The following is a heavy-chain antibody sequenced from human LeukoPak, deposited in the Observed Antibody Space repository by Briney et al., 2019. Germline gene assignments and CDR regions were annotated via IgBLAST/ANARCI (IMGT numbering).Heavy chain of an antibody. V-gene: IGHV1-18*01. J-gene: IGHJ3*02. Sequence: ASVKVSCKASGYTFTSYGINWVRQAPGQGLEWMGWISAYNGDTNYAQKLQGRVTMTTDTSTSTACMELRSLRSDDTAVYYCARGGPAPHRITLIVVASSTDAFDIWGQGTMVTVSS. D-gene: IGHD3-22*01. CDR2: ISAYNGDT. CDR1: GYTFTSYG. CDR3: ARGGPAPHRITLIVVASSTDAFDI.